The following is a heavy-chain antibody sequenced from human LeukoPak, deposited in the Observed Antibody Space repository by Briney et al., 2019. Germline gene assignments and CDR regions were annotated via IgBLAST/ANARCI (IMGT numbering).Heavy chain of an antibody. CDR2: IYYSGST. CDR1: GGSISSYY. V-gene: IGHV4-59*01. Sequence: PSETLSLTCTVSGGSISSYYWSWIRQPPGKGLEWIGYIYYSGSTNYNPSLKSRVTISVDTSKNQFSLKLSSVTAADTAVYYCARNNYGDYPSNWFDPWGQGTLVTVYS. J-gene: IGHJ5*02. D-gene: IGHD4-17*01. CDR3: ARNNYGDYPSNWFDP.